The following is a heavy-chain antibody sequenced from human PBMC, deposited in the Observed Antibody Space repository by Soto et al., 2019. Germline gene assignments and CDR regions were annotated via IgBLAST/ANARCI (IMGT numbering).Heavy chain of an antibody. Sequence: QVQLVQSGAEVKKPGSSVKVSCKASGGTFSSYAISWVRQALGQGLEWMGGIIPIFGTVDYAQKFQGRVTITADESTSTAYMELSSLRSEDTAVYYCASHYDSSGYYYRGLDYWGQGTLVTVSS. CDR1: GGTFSSYA. CDR3: ASHYDSSGYYYRGLDY. V-gene: IGHV1-69*12. D-gene: IGHD3-22*01. CDR2: IIPIFGTV. J-gene: IGHJ4*02.